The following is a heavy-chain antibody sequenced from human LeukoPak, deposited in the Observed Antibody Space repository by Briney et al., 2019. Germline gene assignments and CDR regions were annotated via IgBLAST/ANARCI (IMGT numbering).Heavy chain of an antibody. CDR1: GFTLSNYW. V-gene: IGHV3-74*01. J-gene: IGHJ5*02. CDR3: VRGVYASGSSP. Sequence: GGSLRLSCEASGFTLSNYWMYWVRHAPGKGLVWVSRITSDGSSNYADSVKGRFTISRDSAKNTLYLQMNSPRAEDTAVYYCVRGVYASGSSPWGQGTLVTVSS. D-gene: IGHD3-10*01. CDR2: ITSDGSSN.